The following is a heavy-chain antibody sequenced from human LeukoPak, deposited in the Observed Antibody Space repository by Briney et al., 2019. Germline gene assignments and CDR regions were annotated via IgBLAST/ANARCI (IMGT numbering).Heavy chain of an antibody. Sequence: ASVKVSCKASGYTFTSYYMHWVRQAPGQGLEWMGLINPSGGSTSYAQKFQGRVTMIRDKSTSTVYMEMSRLKSDDTAVYYWAREIVVVPAAEMGVYYYYGMDVWGQGTTVTVS. V-gene: IGHV1-46*01. CDR2: INPSGGST. CDR3: AREIVVVPAAEMGVYYYYGMDV. CDR1: GYTFTSYY. D-gene: IGHD2-2*01. J-gene: IGHJ6*02.